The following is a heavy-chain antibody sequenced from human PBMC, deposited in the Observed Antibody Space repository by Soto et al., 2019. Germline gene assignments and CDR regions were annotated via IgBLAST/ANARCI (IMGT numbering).Heavy chain of an antibody. Sequence: GESLKISCQGSGYTFTTYWVGWVRQRPGKGLDWMGNIYPGDSDVKYSPSFQGQVTISVDKSISTAYLQWNSLKASDTAVYYCARQKYAGYGGHHSAFYPWGQGTLVPFPS. CDR3: ARQKYAGYGGHHSAFYP. CDR2: IYPGDSDV. V-gene: IGHV5-51*01. CDR1: GYTFTTYW. J-gene: IGHJ5*02. D-gene: IGHD5-12*01.